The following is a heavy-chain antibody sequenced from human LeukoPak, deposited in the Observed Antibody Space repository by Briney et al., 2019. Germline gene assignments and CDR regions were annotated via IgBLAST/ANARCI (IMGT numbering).Heavy chain of an antibody. J-gene: IGHJ4*02. CDR1: GFTLSSYW. D-gene: IGHD4-11*01. CDR2: IKQDGSEK. CDR3: ARDLYSNYYFDY. Sequence: GGSLRLSCAASGFTLSSYWMSWVRQAPGKGLGWVANIKQDGSEKYYVDSVKGRFTISRDNAKNSLYLQMNSLRAEDTAVYYCARDLYSNYYFDYWGQGTLVTVSS. V-gene: IGHV3-7*01.